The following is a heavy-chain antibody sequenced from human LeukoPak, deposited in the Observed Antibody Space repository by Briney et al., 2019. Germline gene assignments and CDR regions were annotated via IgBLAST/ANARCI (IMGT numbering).Heavy chain of an antibody. D-gene: IGHD6-13*01. CDR2: IDHSGTT. V-gene: IGHV4-34*01. J-gene: IGHJ5*02. CDR3: ARYGSSSWSGSVWCFDL. CDR1: GGSFSGYY. Sequence: SETLSLACVVYGGSFSGYYWSWVRQPPEKGLEWIGEIDHSGTTNYNPSLTSRVSISLDTSKNQFSLNLRSVTAADTAVYYCARYGSSSWSGSVWCFDLWGQGTLVTVSS.